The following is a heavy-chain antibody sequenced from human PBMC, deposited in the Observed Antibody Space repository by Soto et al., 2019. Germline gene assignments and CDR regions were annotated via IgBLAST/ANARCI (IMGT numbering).Heavy chain of an antibody. CDR1: GYTFTSYA. V-gene: IGHV1-3*01. Sequence: ASVKVSCKASGYTFTSYAMHWVRQAPGQRLEWMGWINAGNGNTKYSQKFQGRVTITRDTSASTAYMELSSLRSEDTAVYYCARDLTGETYFDYWGQGTLVTVSS. D-gene: IGHD7-27*01. J-gene: IGHJ4*02. CDR3: ARDLTGETYFDY. CDR2: INAGNGNT.